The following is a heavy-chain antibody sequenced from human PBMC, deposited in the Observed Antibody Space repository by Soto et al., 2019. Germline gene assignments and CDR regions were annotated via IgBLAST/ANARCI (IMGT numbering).Heavy chain of an antibody. CDR1: GGSISTYY. CDR3: ARDGQQGPPWSMDV. V-gene: IGHV4-59*01. J-gene: IGHJ2*01. Sequence: QVQLQESGPGLVKPSETLSLTCTVSGGSISTYYWSWIRQPPGKGLEWIGYIYESGTTNYNPSLESRVTISVDKSNNQFSLKLNSVTAADTAVYYCARDGQQGPPWSMDVWGRGTLVTVSS. CDR2: IYESGTT. D-gene: IGHD2-15*01.